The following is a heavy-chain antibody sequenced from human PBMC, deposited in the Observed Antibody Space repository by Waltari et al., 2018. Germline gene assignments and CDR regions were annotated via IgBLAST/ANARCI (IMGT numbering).Heavy chain of an antibody. V-gene: IGHV3-7*01. CDR2: IMTDGSEE. CDR1: GFTLSSYW. D-gene: IGHD3-22*01. J-gene: IGHJ3*02. CDR3: ARDQWFAFDI. Sequence: EVQLVESGGGLVQHGGCWRLASTASGFTLSSYWMRWGRQAPGKGLEWVANIMTDGSEEYYVDSVRGRFTISRDNAKNSLFLQMNSLRPEDTAVYYCARDQWFAFDIWGQGTMVTVSS.